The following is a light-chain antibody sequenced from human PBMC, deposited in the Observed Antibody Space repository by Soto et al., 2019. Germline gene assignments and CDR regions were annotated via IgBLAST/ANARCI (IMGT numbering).Light chain of an antibody. Sequence: EIVMTQSPATLSVSPGGRAILSCRGSQSVSGNLAWYQQIPGQAPRLLIYGASTRATGIPARFSGSGSGTEFTLTISSLQSEDFAVYYCQQYNNWPPITFGQGTRLEIK. CDR1: QSVSGN. V-gene: IGKV3-15*01. J-gene: IGKJ5*01. CDR3: QQYNNWPPIT. CDR2: GAS.